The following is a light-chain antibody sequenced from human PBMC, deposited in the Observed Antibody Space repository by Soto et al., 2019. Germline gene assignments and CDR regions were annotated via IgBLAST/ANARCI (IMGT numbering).Light chain of an antibody. CDR2: EVS. CDR1: SSDVGGYNY. Sequence: QPVLTQPPSASGSPGQSVTISCTGTSSDVGGYNYVSWYQQHPGKAPKLMIYEVSKRPSGVPDRFSGSKSGNTASLTVSGLQTEDEADYYCSSYAGSIHYVFGTGTKVSVL. V-gene: IGLV2-8*01. J-gene: IGLJ1*01. CDR3: SSYAGSIHYV.